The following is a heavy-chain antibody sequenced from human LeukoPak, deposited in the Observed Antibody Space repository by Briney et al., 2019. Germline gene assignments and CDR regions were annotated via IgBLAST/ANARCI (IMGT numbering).Heavy chain of an antibody. D-gene: IGHD2-2*01. CDR3: ARWPTNNWFDP. CDR1: GYIFTRYY. J-gene: IGHJ5*02. CDR2: IDPSGGST. V-gene: IGHV1-46*01. Sequence: ASVKVTCKASGYIFTRYYMHWVRQGPGQELEWMGIIDPSGGSTNYAQKFQGRVTITADKSTSTAYMELSSLRSEDTAVYYCARWPTNNWFDPWGQGTLVTVSS.